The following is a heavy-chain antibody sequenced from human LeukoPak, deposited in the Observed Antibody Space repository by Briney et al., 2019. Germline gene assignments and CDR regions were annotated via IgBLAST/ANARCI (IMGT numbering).Heavy chain of an antibody. V-gene: IGHV1-18*01. CDR2: ISPYNGNT. CDR1: GYTFSNYG. D-gene: IGHD6-19*01. CDR3: TRGGSSGPEGWFDP. J-gene: IGHJ5*02. Sequence: ASVKVSCKASGYTFSNYGITWVRQAPGQGLGWMGWISPYNGNTRYAQKVQGRVTMTTDTSTSTAYMELRSLRSDDTAVYYCTRGGSSGPEGWFDPWAQGTLVTVSS.